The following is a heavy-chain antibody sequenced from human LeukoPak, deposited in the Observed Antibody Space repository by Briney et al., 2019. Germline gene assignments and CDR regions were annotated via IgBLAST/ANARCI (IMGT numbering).Heavy chain of an antibody. D-gene: IGHD3-22*01. CDR2: INPNSGGT. CDR1: GYTFTGYY. Sequence: ASVKVSCKASGYTFTGYYMHWVRQAPGQGLEWMGWINPNSGGTNYAQKFQGRVTMTRDTSISTAYMELSRLRSDDTAVYYCARVPLRYYYDSSGSLDYWGQGTLVTVSS. CDR3: ARVPLRYYYDSSGSLDY. V-gene: IGHV1-2*02. J-gene: IGHJ4*02.